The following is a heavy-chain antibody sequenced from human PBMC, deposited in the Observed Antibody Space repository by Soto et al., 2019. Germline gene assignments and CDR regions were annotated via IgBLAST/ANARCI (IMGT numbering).Heavy chain of an antibody. D-gene: IGHD3-22*01. CDR2: INAGNGNT. J-gene: IGHJ4*02. Sequence: GASVMVSCKASGYTFTSYAMHWLRQAPGQRLEWMGWINAGNGNTKYSQKFQGRVTITRDTSASTAYMELSSLRSEDTAVYYCARNYYDSSGPDYWGQGTLVNVSS. CDR1: GYTFTSYA. CDR3: ARNYYDSSGPDY. V-gene: IGHV1-3*01.